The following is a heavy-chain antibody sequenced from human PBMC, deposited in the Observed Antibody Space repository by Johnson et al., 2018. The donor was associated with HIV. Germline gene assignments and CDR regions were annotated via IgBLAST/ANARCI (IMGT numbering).Heavy chain of an antibody. V-gene: IGHV3-66*02. Sequence: VQLVESGGGLAQPGGSLRLSCAASGITVSSNYMSWVRQAPGKGLEWVSVIFTVGDVYYADSVKGRFTISRDNSKNTLYLQMNSLRAEDTAVYYCARDSDKWELRPGAFDIWGQGTMVTVSS. CDR2: IFTVGDV. D-gene: IGHD1-26*01. J-gene: IGHJ3*02. CDR1: GITVSSNY. CDR3: ARDSDKWELRPGAFDI.